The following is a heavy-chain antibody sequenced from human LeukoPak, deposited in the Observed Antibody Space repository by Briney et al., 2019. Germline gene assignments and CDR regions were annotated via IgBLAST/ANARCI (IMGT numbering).Heavy chain of an antibody. J-gene: IGHJ3*02. V-gene: IGHV4-59*08. CDR3: ARHMDYYDSSGFYFDI. D-gene: IGHD3-22*01. CDR2: IYYSGST. Sequence: PSETLSLTCTVSGGSISSYYWSWIRQPPGKGLEWIGYIYYSGSTNYNPSLKSRVTISVDTPKNQFSLKLSSVTAADTAVYYCARHMDYYDSSGFYFDIWGQGTMVTVSS. CDR1: GGSISSYY.